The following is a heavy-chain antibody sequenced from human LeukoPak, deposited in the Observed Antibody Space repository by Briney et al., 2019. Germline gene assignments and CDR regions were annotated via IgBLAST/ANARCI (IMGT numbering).Heavy chain of an antibody. J-gene: IGHJ5*02. CDR1: GFTINSYW. CDR2: SDEDGKTI. D-gene: IGHD3-3*01. V-gene: IGHV3-74*01. Sequence: GGSLRLSCAVSGFTINSYWMHWVRQAPRKGLVWVSRSDEDGKTIDYADSVKGRFTISRDNAKDTLYLQMSSLRDEDTAVYYCVSDLCGGDDQWGRGTLVTVSS. CDR3: VSDLCGGDDQ.